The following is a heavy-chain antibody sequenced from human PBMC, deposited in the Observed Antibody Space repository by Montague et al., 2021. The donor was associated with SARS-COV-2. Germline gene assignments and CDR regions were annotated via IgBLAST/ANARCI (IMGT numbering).Heavy chain of an antibody. Sequence: PALVKPTQTLTLTCTFSGFSLSTGGMCASWIRQPPGKALEWLALIDWDDDKYYSTSLKTRLTISKDTSKNQVVLTMTNMDPVDTATYYCARMGVEMATIPYYYYGMDVWGQGTTVTVSS. V-gene: IGHV2-70*01. CDR3: ARMGVEMATIPYYYYGMDV. CDR2: IDWDDDK. CDR1: GFSLSTGGMC. J-gene: IGHJ6*02. D-gene: IGHD5-24*01.